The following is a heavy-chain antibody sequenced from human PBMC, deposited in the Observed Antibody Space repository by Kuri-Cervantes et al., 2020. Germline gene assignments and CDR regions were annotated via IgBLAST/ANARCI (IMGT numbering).Heavy chain of an antibody. D-gene: IGHD3-10*01. V-gene: IGHV1-3*01. CDR3: ARDRRITMVRGVTHGGYYYYYYMDV. J-gene: IGHJ6*03. Sequence: ASVKVSCKASVNTFIRSTVHWVRQAPGQGLEWMGWINVGNDNTKYSQRFQGRVTFTMDTSANTAYMELSSLRSEDTAVYYCARDRRITMVRGVTHGGYYYYYYMDVWGKGTTVTVSS. CDR1: VNTFIRST. CDR2: INVGNDNT.